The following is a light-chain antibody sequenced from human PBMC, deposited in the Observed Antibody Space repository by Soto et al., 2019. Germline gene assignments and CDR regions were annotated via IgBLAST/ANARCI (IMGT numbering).Light chain of an antibody. J-gene: IGKJ1*01. CDR1: QTISSC. V-gene: IGKV1-5*03. CDR2: KAS. CDR3: QHYNSYSEA. Sequence: DIQMTQSPSTLSGSVGDRVTITCRASQTISSCLAWYQQKPGKAPKLLIYKASTLKSGVPSRFSGSRSGTEFTLSISTLQPHDFATYYCQHYNSYSEAFGQGTKVELK.